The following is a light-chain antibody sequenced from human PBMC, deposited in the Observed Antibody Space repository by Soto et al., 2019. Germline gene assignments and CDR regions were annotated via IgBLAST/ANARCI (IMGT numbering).Light chain of an antibody. CDR3: HESYSTPRWT. CDR1: QSISSY. V-gene: IGKV1-39*01. Sequence: DIQMTQSPSSLSASVGDRVTITCRASQSISSYLNWYQQKPGKAPKLLIYAASTLQSGVPSRFSGSGSGTDFTLTISSLQPEDFATYYCHESYSTPRWTFGQAPKVDIK. CDR2: AAS. J-gene: IGKJ1*01.